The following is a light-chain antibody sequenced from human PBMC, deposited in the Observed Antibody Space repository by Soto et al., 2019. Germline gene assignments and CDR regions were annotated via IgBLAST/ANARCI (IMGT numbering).Light chain of an antibody. CDR2: DVS. V-gene: IGLV2-14*01. Sequence: QSALTQPASVSGSPGQSITISCTGTSSDVGGYNYVSWYQQHPGKAPKLMIYDVSNRPSGVSNRFSGSKSGNTASLTISGLQAEDEADYYCSSRKFGGGTKVTVL. CDR3: SSRK. J-gene: IGLJ2*01. CDR1: SSDVGGYNY.